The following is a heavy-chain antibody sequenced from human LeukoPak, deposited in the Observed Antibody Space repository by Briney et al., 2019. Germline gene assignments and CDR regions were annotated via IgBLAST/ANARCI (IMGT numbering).Heavy chain of an antibody. D-gene: IGHD5-24*01. CDR3: ARTVEMATTSYYYYYYYMDV. CDR2: ISFSGSMQ. V-gene: IGHV3-48*03. CDR1: GFTFSNYE. J-gene: IGHJ6*03. Sequence: GGSLRLSCAASGFTFSNYEMNWVRQAPGKGLEWLSYISFSGSMQSYADSVKGRFIISRDNAKNSLYLQMNSLRAEDTAVYYCARTVEMATTSYYYYYYYMDVWGKGTTVTVSS.